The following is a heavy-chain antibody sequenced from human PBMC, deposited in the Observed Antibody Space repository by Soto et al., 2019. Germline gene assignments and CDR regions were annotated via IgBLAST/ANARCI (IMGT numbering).Heavy chain of an antibody. CDR2: SYYSGST. V-gene: IGHV4-39*01. CDR3: ATPTARNSSSWYGWGHYYYSGMDV. D-gene: IGHD6-13*01. J-gene: IGHJ6*02. Sequence: QLQLQESGPGLVKPSETRSLTCTVSCGSIRSSSYYWGWIRQPPGKGLEWIGSSYYSGSTYYHPSLKSRVNISVDTPKNQCSLTLSLVTAAVPAVYYCATPTARNSSSWYGWGHYYYSGMDVWGQGTTVTVSS. CDR1: CGSIRSSSYY.